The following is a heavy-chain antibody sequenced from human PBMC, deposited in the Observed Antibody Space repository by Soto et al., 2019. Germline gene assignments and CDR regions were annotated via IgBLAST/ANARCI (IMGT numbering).Heavy chain of an antibody. Sequence: LGESLKISCKGSGYSFAGYWITWVRQKPGKGLEWMGRIDPSDSQTYYSPSFRGHVTISVTKSITTVFLQWSSLRASDTAMYYCAVQIYDSDTGPNFQYYFDSWGQGTPVTVSP. CDR3: AVQIYDSDTGPNFQYYFDS. V-gene: IGHV5-10-1*01. D-gene: IGHD3-22*01. CDR2: IDPSDSQT. CDR1: GYSFAGYW. J-gene: IGHJ4*02.